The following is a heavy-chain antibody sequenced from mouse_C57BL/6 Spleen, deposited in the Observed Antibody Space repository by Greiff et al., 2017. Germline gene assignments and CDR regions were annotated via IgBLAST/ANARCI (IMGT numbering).Heavy chain of an antibody. V-gene: IGHV1-50*01. Sequence: QVQLQQPGAELVKPGASVKLSCKASGYTFTSYWMQWVKQRPGQGLEWIGEIDPSDSYTNYNQKFKGKATLTVDTSSSTPYMQLSSLTSEDSAVYYCARSDGIYLLGVDYWGQGTTLTVSS. D-gene: IGHD2-1*01. CDR3: ARSDGIYLLGVDY. CDR1: GYTFTSYW. CDR2: IDPSDSYT. J-gene: IGHJ2*01.